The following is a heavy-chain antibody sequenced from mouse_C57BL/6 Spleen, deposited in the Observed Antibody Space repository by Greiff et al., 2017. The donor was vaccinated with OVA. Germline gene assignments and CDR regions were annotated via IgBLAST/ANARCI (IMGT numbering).Heavy chain of an antibody. D-gene: IGHD1-1*01. Sequence: QQLGAELVRLGAPVTLSCKALGYTSTDSEMHWVKQTPVHGLEWIGAIDLEIGGIAYNQKFKGKAILTADKSSSTAYMELRRLTSEDSAVYYGTKGDSSYGCDYWGQGTTLTVSS. CDR1: GYTSTDSE. CDR2: IDLEIGGI. CDR3: TKGDSSYGCDY. J-gene: IGHJ2*01. V-gene: IGHV1-15*01.